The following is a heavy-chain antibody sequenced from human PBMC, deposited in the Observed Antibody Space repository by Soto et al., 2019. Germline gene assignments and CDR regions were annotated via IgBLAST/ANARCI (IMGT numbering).Heavy chain of an antibody. V-gene: IGHV3-11*01. CDR1: GFTSSDYY. D-gene: IGHD6-13*01. CDR3: ARDRSSSWYGRGYHYYGMDV. Sequence: QVQLVESGGGLVKPGGSLRLSCAASGFTSSDYYMSWIRQAPGKGLEFISYIGSSGNTIYNADSVRGRFTISRDNAKNSLYLQMDRLRAEDTAVYYCARDRSSSWYGRGYHYYGMDVWGQGTTVTVSS. CDR2: IGSSGNTI. J-gene: IGHJ6*02.